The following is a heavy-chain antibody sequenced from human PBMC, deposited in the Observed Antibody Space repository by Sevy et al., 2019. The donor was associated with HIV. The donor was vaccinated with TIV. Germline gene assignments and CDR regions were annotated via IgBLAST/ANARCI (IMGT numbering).Heavy chain of an antibody. V-gene: IGHV3-23*01. Sequence: GGCLRLSCAASGFAFYEYSMSWIRQAPGKGLEWVATLSFGCGKINYADSVKGRFTISRVNSKNSFYLQMDNLGVEDTALHYCAREGCSRPHDYWGQGTRVTVSS. J-gene: IGHJ4*02. D-gene: IGHD2-8*01. CDR2: LSFGCGKI. CDR1: GFAFYEYS. CDR3: AREGCSRPHDY.